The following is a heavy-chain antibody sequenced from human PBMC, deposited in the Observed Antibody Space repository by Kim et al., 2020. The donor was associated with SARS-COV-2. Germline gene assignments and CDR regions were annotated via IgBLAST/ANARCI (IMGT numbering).Heavy chain of an antibody. V-gene: IGHV1-69*13. D-gene: IGHD4-17*01. CDR3: ARDPRSQDYGDYVGAFDI. CDR2: IIPIFGTA. CDR1: GGTFSSYA. Sequence: SVKVSCKASGGTFSSYAISWVRQAPGQGLEWMGGIIPIFGTANYAQKFQGRVTITADESTSTAYMELSSLRSEDTAVYYCARDPRSQDYGDYVGAFDIWGQGTMVTVSS. J-gene: IGHJ3*02.